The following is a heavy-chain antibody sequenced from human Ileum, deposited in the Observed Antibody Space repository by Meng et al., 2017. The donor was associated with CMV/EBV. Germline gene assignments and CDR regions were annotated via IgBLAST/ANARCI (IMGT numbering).Heavy chain of an antibody. D-gene: IGHD2-2*01. V-gene: IGHV3-64*02. CDR3: ARSVVVPAASDY. J-gene: IGHJ4*02. CDR1: GFTFSSYA. CDR2: ISSNGGST. Sequence: GESLKISCAASGFTFSSYAMHWVRQAPGKGLEYVSAISSNGGSTYYADSVKGKFTISRDNSKNTLYLQMGSLRAEDMAVYYCARSVVVPAASDYWGQGTLVTVS.